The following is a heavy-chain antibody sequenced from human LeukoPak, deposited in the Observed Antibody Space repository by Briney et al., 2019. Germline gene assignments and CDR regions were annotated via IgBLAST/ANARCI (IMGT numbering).Heavy chain of an antibody. CDR2: ISGSGGST. Sequence: GGSLRLSCAASGFTFSSYAMSWVRQATGKGLEWVSAISGSGGSTYYADSVKGRFTISRDNSKNTLYLQMNSLRAEDTAVYYCAKDPAYYYGSGSYPPDYWGQGTLVTVSS. CDR1: GFTFSSYA. D-gene: IGHD3-10*01. V-gene: IGHV3-23*01. CDR3: AKDPAYYYGSGSYPPDY. J-gene: IGHJ4*02.